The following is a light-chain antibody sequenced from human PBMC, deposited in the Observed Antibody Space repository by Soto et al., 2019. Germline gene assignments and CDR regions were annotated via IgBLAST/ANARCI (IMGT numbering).Light chain of an antibody. CDR3: QQYGSSPIT. Sequence: EIVLTQSPGTLSLSPGERATLSCRTSQSVISTSLAWYQQKPGQAPRLLIYGASNRATGIPDRFSGSGSGTDFTLTISRLEPEDFAVYYCQQYGSSPITFGQGTRLEIK. J-gene: IGKJ5*01. V-gene: IGKV3-20*01. CDR2: GAS. CDR1: QSVISTS.